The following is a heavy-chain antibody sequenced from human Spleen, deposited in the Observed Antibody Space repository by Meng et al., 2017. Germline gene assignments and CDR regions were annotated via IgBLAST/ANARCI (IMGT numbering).Heavy chain of an antibody. CDR1: GYTFTGYY. Sequence: ASVKVSCKASGYTFTGYYMHWVRQAPGQGLEWMGWINPNSGGTNYAQKFQGRVTMTRDTSISTAYMELSRLRSDDTVVYYCARDRAIVRARLDGFDIWGQGTMVTFSS. J-gene: IGHJ3*02. CDR3: ARDRAIVRARLDGFDI. CDR2: INPNSGGT. D-gene: IGHD1-26*01. V-gene: IGHV1-2*02.